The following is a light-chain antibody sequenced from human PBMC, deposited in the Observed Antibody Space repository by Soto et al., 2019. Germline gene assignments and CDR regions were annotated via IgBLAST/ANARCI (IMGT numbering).Light chain of an antibody. CDR1: HYIYSN. Sequence: EIVMTQFPATLSVSPGERATLSCTASHYIYSNVAWFQQRPGQAPRLLIYRASTRATGTPARFTGSGSGTEFTLTIASLQSEDFALYYCQQYHNLWTFGQGTEVEIK. V-gene: IGKV3-15*01. J-gene: IGKJ1*01. CDR3: QQYHNLWT. CDR2: RAS.